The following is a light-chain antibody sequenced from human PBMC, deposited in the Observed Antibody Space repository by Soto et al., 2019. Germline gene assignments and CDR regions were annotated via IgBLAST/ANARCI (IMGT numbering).Light chain of an antibody. V-gene: IGKV3-15*01. CDR3: QQYNNWLAIT. J-gene: IGKJ5*01. CDR1: QSVSSN. Sequence: EIMMTQSPATLSVSSGEGVTLSCRASQSVSSNLAWYQQKPGQVPRLLIYGASTRATGIPARFSGSGSGTEFTLTISSLQSEDFAVYYCQQYNNWLAITFGQGTRLDIK. CDR2: GAS.